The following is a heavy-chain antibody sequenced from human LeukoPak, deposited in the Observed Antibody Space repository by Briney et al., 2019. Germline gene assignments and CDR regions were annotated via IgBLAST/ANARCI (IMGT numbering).Heavy chain of an antibody. CDR2: IYHSGST. Sequence: SQTLPLTCTVSGGSISSDGYFWSWIRQHPGKGLEWIGYIYHSGSTYCNPSLKSRVTISVDTSKNQFSLMLSSVTAADTAVYYCARGAGDYTNYFDYWGQGTLVTVSS. D-gene: IGHD4-11*01. CDR1: GGSISSDGYF. CDR3: ARGAGDYTNYFDY. V-gene: IGHV4-31*03. J-gene: IGHJ4*02.